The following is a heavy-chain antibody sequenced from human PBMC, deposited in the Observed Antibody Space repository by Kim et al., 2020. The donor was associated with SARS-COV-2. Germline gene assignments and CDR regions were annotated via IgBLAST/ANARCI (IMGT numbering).Heavy chain of an antibody. CDR1: GGSISSGGYY. J-gene: IGHJ5*02. V-gene: IGHV4-31*03. CDR3: ARAKRMTMVRGVIFWFDP. Sequence: SETLSLTCTVSGGSISSGGYYWSWIRQHPGKGLEWIGYIYYSGSTYYNPSLKSRVTISVDTSKNQFSLKLSSVTAADTAVYYCARAKRMTMVRGVIFWFDPWGQGNLVTVSS. D-gene: IGHD3-10*01. CDR2: IYYSGST.